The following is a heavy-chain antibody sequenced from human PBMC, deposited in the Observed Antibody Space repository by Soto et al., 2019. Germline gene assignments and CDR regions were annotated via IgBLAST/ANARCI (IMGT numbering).Heavy chain of an antibody. V-gene: IGHV4-39*07. D-gene: IGHD3-9*01. J-gene: IGHJ4*02. CDR2: IYYSGST. CDR1: GGSISSSSYY. Sequence: PSETLSLTCTVSGGSISSSSYYWGWIRQPPGKGLEGIGSIYYSGSTYYNPSLKSRVTISVDTSKNQFSLKLSSVTAADTAVYYCARARGRYDILTGIDYWGQGTLVTVSS. CDR3: ARARGRYDILTGIDY.